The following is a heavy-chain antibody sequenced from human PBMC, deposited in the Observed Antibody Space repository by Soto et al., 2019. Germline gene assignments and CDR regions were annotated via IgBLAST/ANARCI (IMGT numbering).Heavy chain of an antibody. CDR3: AKGGRQWLVTSDFNY. Sequence: VQLVESGGGVVQPGRSLRLSCAASGVTFSDYAMHSVRQAPGKGLEWVAVGSHDGRNTHYADSVKGRFTISRDSSKNTVSLEMTSLRAEDTAVYYCAKGGRQWLVTSDFNYWGQGALVTVSS. CDR1: GVTFSDYA. CDR2: GSHDGRNT. D-gene: IGHD6-19*01. J-gene: IGHJ4*02. V-gene: IGHV3-30*18.